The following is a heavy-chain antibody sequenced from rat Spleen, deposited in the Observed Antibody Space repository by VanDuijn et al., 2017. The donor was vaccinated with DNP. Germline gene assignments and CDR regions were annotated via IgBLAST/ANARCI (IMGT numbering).Heavy chain of an antibody. D-gene: IGHD1-4*01. CDR1: GFTFSDYN. CDR2: VVYDGSRT. J-gene: IGHJ4*01. Sequence: EVQLVESGGGFVQPGRSLKLSCAASGFTFSDYNMAWVRQAPKKGLEWVATVVYDGSRTYYRDSVKGRFTISRDNVKSTLYLQMDSLRSEDTATYYCARPNYPGTAYAMDAWGLGTSVTVSS. V-gene: IGHV5S10*01. CDR3: ARPNYPGTAYAMDA.